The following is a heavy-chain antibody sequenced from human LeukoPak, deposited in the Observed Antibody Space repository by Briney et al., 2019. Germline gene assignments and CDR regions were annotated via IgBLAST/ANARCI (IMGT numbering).Heavy chain of an antibody. CDR1: GYTFTGYY. V-gene: IGHV1-2*02. CDR2: INPNSGGT. CDR3: ARDALGIVGSDAFDI. D-gene: IGHD1-26*01. Sequence: PAASVKVSCKASGYTFTGYYMHWVRQAPGQGLEWMGWINPNSGGTNYAQKFQGRVTMTRDTSISTAYMELSRLRSDDTAVYYCARDALGIVGSDAFDIWGQGTMVTVSS. J-gene: IGHJ3*02.